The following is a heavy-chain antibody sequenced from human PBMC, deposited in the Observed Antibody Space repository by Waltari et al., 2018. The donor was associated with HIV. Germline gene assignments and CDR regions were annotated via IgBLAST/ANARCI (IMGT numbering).Heavy chain of an antibody. CDR2: IWYDGSNK. V-gene: IGHV3-33*01. CDR1: GFTFSSYG. Sequence: QVQLVESGGGVVQPGRSLRLSCAASGFTFSSYGMHWVRQAPGKGLEWVAVIWYDGSNKYYADTVKDRFTSSRDNSKNTLYLQMNSLRAEDTAVYYCARGDYDILTGYPYDAFDIWGQGTMVTVSS. D-gene: IGHD3-9*01. CDR3: ARGDYDILTGYPYDAFDI. J-gene: IGHJ3*02.